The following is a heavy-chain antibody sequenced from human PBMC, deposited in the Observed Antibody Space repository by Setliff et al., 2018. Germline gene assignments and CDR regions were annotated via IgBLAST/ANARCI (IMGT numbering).Heavy chain of an antibody. CDR1: QYSFLNYW. CDR3: VRRASGYFPLDY. D-gene: IGHD5-12*01. CDR2: TYPGDSDT. V-gene: IGHV5-51*01. Sequence: GESLKIPCKGPQYSFLNYWVVWVRQMPGEGLEWMGLTYPGDSDTRYSPSFQGHVTISADLSIDTAYLQWTSLKASDTAMYYCVRRASGYFPLDYWGQGTLVTVSS. J-gene: IGHJ4*02.